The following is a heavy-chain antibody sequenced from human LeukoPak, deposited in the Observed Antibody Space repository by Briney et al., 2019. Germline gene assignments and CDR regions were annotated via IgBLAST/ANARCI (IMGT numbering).Heavy chain of an antibody. V-gene: IGHV4-4*02. D-gene: IGHD3-10*01. CDR2: IYHSGST. CDR1: GGSISSTNW. CDR3: ARRRYYGSGSSKRYYYYYMDV. Sequence: SETLSLTCAVSGGSISSTNWWSWVRQPPGKGLEWIGEIYHSGSTNYNPSLKSRVTISVDKSKNQFSLKLSSVTAADTAVYYCARRRYYGSGSSKRYYYYYMDVWGKGTTVTISS. J-gene: IGHJ6*03.